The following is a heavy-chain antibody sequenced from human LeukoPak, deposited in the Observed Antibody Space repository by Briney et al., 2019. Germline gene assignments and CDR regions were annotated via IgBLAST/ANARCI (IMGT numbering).Heavy chain of an antibody. Sequence: ASVKVSCKVSGYTLTELSMHWVRQAPGKGLEWMGGFDPEDGETIYAQKFQGRVTMTEDTSTDTAYMELSSLRSEDTAVYYCATRIVTGYTNWFDPWGQGTLVTVSS. V-gene: IGHV1-24*01. CDR2: FDPEDGET. J-gene: IGHJ5*02. CDR3: ATRIVTGYTNWFDP. CDR1: GYTLTELS. D-gene: IGHD3-9*01.